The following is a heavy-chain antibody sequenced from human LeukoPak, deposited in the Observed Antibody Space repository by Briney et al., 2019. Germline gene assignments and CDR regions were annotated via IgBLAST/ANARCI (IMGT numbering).Heavy chain of an antibody. CDR3: ARGLAEGATYNWFDP. CDR2: INHSGST. CDR1: GGSFSGYY. J-gene: IGHJ5*02. Sequence: AETLSLTCAVYGGSFSGYYWSWIRQPPGKGREWIGEINHSGSTNYNPSLKSRVTISVDTSKNQFSLKLSSVTAADTAVYYCARGLAEGATYNWFDPWGQGTLVTASS. D-gene: IGHD1-26*01. V-gene: IGHV4-34*01.